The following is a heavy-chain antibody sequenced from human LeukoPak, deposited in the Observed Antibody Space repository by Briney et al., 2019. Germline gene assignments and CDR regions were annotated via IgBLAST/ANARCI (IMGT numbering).Heavy chain of an antibody. D-gene: IGHD1-26*01. CDR2: IYHSGST. Sequence: PSETLSLTCDVSGGSISSSYWWSWVRQPPGKGLEWIGEIYHSGSTNYNPSLKSRVNISVDNSKNQFSLKVNSVTAADTAIYYCARWDIVGATSGLDYWGRGTLVTVSS. J-gene: IGHJ4*02. CDR1: GGSISSSYW. CDR3: ARWDIVGATSGLDY. V-gene: IGHV4-4*02.